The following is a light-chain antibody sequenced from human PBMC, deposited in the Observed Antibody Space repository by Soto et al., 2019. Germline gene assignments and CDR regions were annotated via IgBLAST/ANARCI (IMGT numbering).Light chain of an antibody. CDR3: CSYAGSYTYWV. CDR1: SSDVGGYNF. J-gene: IGLJ3*02. Sequence: QSALTQPRSVSGSPGQSVTMSCTGTSSDVGGYNFVSWYQHHPGKAPKVMIYDVSQRPSGVPDRFSSSKSGNTASLTISGLQTEDEANYYCCSYAGSYTYWVFGGGTKVTVL. CDR2: DVS. V-gene: IGLV2-11*01.